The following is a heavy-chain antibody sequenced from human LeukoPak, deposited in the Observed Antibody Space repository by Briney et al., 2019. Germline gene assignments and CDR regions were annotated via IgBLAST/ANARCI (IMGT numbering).Heavy chain of an antibody. V-gene: IGHV3-30*02. CDR2: IRYDGSNK. D-gene: IGHD3-10*01. CDR1: GFTFSSYG. Sequence: GGSLRLSCAASGFTFSSYGMHWVRQAPGKGLEWVAFIRYDGSNKDYADSVKGRFTISRDNSKNTLYLQMNSLRAGDTAVYYCARDLPTMVRGAPPYGMDVWGQGTTVTVSS. J-gene: IGHJ6*02. CDR3: ARDLPTMVRGAPPYGMDV.